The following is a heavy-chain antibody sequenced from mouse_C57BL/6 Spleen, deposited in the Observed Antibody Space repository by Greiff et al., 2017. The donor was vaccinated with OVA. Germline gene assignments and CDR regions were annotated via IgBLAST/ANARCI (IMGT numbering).Heavy chain of an antibody. CDR3: ARGDGSSYRYFDD. CDR2: INPSNGGT. CDR1: GYTFTSYW. D-gene: IGHD1-1*01. J-gene: IGHJ1*03. Sequence: VQLQQPGTELVKPGASVKLSCKASGYTFTSYWMHWVKQRPGQGLEWIGNINPSNGGTNYNEKFKSKATLTVDKSSSTAYMQLSSLTSEDSAVSYCARGDGSSYRYFDDWGTGTTVTVSS. V-gene: IGHV1-53*01.